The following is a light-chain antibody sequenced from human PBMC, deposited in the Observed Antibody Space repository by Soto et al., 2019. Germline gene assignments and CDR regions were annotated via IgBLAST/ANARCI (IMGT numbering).Light chain of an antibody. CDR2: EVN. CDR3: SSYTSSNTLV. CDR1: SSDVGGYNF. Sequence: QSALTQPASVSGSPGQSITISCTGTSSDVGGYNFVSWYQQHPGKAPKLMIYEVNKRPSGVSNRFSGSKSANTASQTISGLQAEDEADYYCSSYTSSNTLVFGGGTKLTVL. J-gene: IGLJ3*02. V-gene: IGLV2-14*01.